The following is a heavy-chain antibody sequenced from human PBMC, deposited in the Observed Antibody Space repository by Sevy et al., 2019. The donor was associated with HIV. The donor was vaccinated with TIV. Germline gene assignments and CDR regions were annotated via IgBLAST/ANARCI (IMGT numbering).Heavy chain of an antibody. CDR3: ATGRRSGSPFDS. Sequence: SETLSLTCIVSGGSVTTTGYYWGWVRQPPGKGLEWIGIFYYGGKTFYKPSLKSRVSISVDTLNNRFSLKRNAVTAADTAVYYCATGRRSGSPFDSWGQGTLVTVSS. CDR1: GGSVTTTGYY. CDR2: FYYGGKT. J-gene: IGHJ4*02. D-gene: IGHD6-19*01. V-gene: IGHV4-39*02.